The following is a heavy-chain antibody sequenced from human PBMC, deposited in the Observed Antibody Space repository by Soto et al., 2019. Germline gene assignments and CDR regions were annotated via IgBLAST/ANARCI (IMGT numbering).Heavy chain of an antibody. D-gene: IGHD3-10*01. Sequence: GGSLRLSCAASGFTFSSYGMHWVRQAPGKGLEWVAAISYDGNTKYYADSVKGRFTISRDDSQKTLYLQVISLTSEDTAIYYCAREFYDYTLGTKEEYFDYWGQGSQVTVSS. CDR1: GFTFSSYG. J-gene: IGHJ4*02. CDR2: ISYDGNTK. V-gene: IGHV3-30*03. CDR3: AREFYDYTLGTKEEYFDY.